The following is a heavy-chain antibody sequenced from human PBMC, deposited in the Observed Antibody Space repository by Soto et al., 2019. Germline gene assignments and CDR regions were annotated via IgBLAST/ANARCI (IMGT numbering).Heavy chain of an antibody. CDR2: ISGSGGST. V-gene: IGHV3-23*01. CDR3: AKEFVYDFGMDV. Sequence: EVQLLESGGGLGHPGGSLRLSCAASGFTFSSYAMSWVREAPGKGLEWVSAISGSGGSTYYADSVKGRFTISRDNSKNTLYLQMNSLRAEDTAVYYFAKEFVYDFGMDVWGQGTTVAVSS. J-gene: IGHJ6*02. D-gene: IGHD3-10*01. CDR1: GFTFSSYA.